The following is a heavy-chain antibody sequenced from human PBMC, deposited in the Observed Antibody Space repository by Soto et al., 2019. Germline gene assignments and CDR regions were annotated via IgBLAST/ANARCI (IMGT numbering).Heavy chain of an antibody. D-gene: IGHD6-19*01. Sequence: EVQLEQSGAEVKKPGEFLKISCKASGYTLSKYWIAWVRQMPGKGLDWMGVIYPIDSDTEYSPSFQGHVSISADKSISTAYLQWSSLKASDTAIYYYARATAVATTRSWYFDLWGRGTLVTVSS. CDR2: IYPIDSDT. V-gene: IGHV5-51*01. CDR3: ARATAVATTRSWYFDL. CDR1: GYTLSKYW. J-gene: IGHJ2*01.